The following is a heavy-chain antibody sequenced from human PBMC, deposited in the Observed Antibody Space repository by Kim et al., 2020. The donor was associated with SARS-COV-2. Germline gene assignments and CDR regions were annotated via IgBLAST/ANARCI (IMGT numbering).Heavy chain of an antibody. CDR2: IKQDGSDK. J-gene: IGHJ4*02. V-gene: IGHV3-7*01. Sequence: GGSLRLSCAASGFTFNNYWMNWVRQAPGKGMEWVANIKQDGSDKYYDDSVRGRLTISRDNAKNTLYLQMNSLRAEDTAVYYCATRLALDGTGHVDCWGRG. CDR1: GFTFNNYW. CDR3: ATRLALDGTGHVDC. D-gene: IGHD6-19*01.